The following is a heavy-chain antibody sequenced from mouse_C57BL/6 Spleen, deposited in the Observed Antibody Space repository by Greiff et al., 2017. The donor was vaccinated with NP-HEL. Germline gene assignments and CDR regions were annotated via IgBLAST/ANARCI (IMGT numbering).Heavy chain of an antibody. CDR2: ISNGGGST. CDR3: ASDSSGSLDY. Sequence: EVQLVESGGGLVQPGGSLKLSCAASGFTFSDYYMYWVRQTPEKRLEWVAYISNGGGSTYYPDTVKGRFTISRDNAKNTLYLQMSRLKSEDTAMYYCASDSSGSLDYWGQGTTLTVSS. CDR1: GFTFSDYY. D-gene: IGHD3-2*02. V-gene: IGHV5-12*01. J-gene: IGHJ2*01.